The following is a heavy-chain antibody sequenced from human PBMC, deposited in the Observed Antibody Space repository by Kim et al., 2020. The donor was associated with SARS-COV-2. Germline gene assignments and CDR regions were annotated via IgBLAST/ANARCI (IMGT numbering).Heavy chain of an antibody. V-gene: IGHV3-23*01. CDR1: GFTFSSYA. CDR2: ISTSGGST. Sequence: GGSLRLSCAASGFTFSSYAMSWVRQAPGKGLEWVSAISTSGGSTYYADSVKGRFTISRDNSKNTLYLQMNSLRAEDTAVYYCASSADSGSYSKLDYWGQGTLVTVSS. D-gene: IGHD1-26*01. J-gene: IGHJ4*02. CDR3: ASSADSGSYSKLDY.